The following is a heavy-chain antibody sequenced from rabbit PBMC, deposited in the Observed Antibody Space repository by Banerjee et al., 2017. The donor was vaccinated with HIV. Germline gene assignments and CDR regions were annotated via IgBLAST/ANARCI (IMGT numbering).Heavy chain of an antibody. J-gene: IGHJ4*01. CDR1: GLSFSGSYY. Sequence: QEQLEESGGDLVKPEGSLTLTCTASGLSFSGSYYMCWVRQAPGKGLEWIACIYAGSSGSTYCASWAKGRFTISSHNAQNTVFLQMTSLTAADTATYFCAKTDANNGGYGEANLWGPGTLVTVS. CDR3: AKTDANNGGYGEANL. V-gene: IGHV1S45*01. CDR2: IYAGSSGST. D-gene: IGHD1-1*01.